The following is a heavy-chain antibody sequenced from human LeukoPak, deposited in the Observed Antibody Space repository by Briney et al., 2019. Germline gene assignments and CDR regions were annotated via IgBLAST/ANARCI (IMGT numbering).Heavy chain of an antibody. Sequence: SETLSLTCTVSGGSISSSSYYWGWIRQPPGTGLEWIGSIYYSGSTYYNPSLKSRVTISVDTSKNQFSLKLSSVTAADTAVYYCARLGIAAAGTIDYWGQGTLVTVSS. CDR2: IYYSGST. J-gene: IGHJ4*02. V-gene: IGHV4-39*01. D-gene: IGHD6-13*01. CDR3: ARLGIAAAGTIDY. CDR1: GGSISSSSYY.